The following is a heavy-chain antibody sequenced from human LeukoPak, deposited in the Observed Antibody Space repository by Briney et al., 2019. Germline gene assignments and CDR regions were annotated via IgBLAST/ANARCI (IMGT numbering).Heavy chain of an antibody. CDR2: IFPSDSDT. J-gene: IGHJ4*02. V-gene: IGHV5-51*01. Sequence: GESLKVSCKGSGYSFTTYWIGWVRQMPGKGLEWMGIIFPSDSDTRYSPSFQGQVTISADKSISTAYLQWSSLKASDTAIYYCTRGRPIDYWGQGTLVTVSS. CDR3: TRGRPIDY. CDR1: GYSFTTYW.